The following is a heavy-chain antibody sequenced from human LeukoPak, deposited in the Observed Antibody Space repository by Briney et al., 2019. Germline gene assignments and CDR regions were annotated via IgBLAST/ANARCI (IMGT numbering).Heavy chain of an antibody. J-gene: IGHJ4*02. Sequence: SETLSLTCTVSGGSISSSSYYWGWIRQPPGKGLEWIGSIYYSGSTYYNPSLKSRVTISVDTSKNQFSLKLSSVTAADTAVYYCARPNCPITGRVDYWGQGTLVTVSS. CDR2: IYYSGST. CDR1: GGSISSSSYY. CDR3: ARPNCPITGRVDY. V-gene: IGHV4-39*01. D-gene: IGHD1-14*01.